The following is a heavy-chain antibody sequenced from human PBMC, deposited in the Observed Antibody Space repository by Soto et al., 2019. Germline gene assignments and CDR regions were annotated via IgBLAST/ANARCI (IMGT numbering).Heavy chain of an antibody. Sequence: GESLKISCKGSGYSFTSYWIGWVRQMPGKGLEWMGIIYPGDSDTRYSPSFQGQVTISADKSISTAYLQWSSLKASDTAMYYCARLSFNRDFWSGYPAPFDYWGQGTLVTVSS. CDR2: IYPGDSDT. J-gene: IGHJ4*02. V-gene: IGHV5-51*01. D-gene: IGHD3-3*01. CDR3: ARLSFNRDFWSGYPAPFDY. CDR1: GYSFTSYW.